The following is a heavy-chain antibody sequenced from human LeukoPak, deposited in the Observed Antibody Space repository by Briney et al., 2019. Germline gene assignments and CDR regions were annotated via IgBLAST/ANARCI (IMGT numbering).Heavy chain of an antibody. CDR3: ASEYYYDSSGANAFDI. CDR2: ISGYNGNT. J-gene: IGHJ3*02. D-gene: IGHD3-22*01. CDR1: GYTFTSYG. Sequence: GASVKVSCKASGYTFTSYGISWVRQAPGKGLEWMGWISGYNGNTNYAQKFQGRVTMTRDTSISTGYMELSRLRSDDTAVYYCASEYYYDSSGANAFDIWGQGTMVTVSS. V-gene: IGHV1-18*01.